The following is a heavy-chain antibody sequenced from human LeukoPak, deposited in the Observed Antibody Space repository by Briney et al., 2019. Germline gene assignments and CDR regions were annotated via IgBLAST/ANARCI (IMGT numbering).Heavy chain of an antibody. CDR3: ASTRIVGATTVYFDY. Sequence: SETLSLTCTVSGGSISSYYWSWIRQPPGKGLEWIGYIYYSGSTNYNPSLKSRVTISVDTSKNQFSLKLSSVTAADTAVYYCASTRIVGATTVYFDYWGQGTLDTVSS. V-gene: IGHV4-59*08. D-gene: IGHD1-26*01. CDR1: GGSISSYY. J-gene: IGHJ4*02. CDR2: IYYSGST.